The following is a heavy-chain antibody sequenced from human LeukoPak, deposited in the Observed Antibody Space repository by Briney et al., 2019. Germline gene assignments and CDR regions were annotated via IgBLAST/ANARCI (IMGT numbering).Heavy chain of an antibody. D-gene: IGHD3-3*01. Sequence: GGSLRLSCAASGFSFSTYCMHWVRQAPGKGLVWVSRINSDGSSTSYADSVKGRITISRDNAKNTLYLQMNNLRAEDTAVYYCTRGRYYFEYWGQGTLVTVSS. CDR3: TRGRYYFEY. CDR2: INSDGSST. CDR1: GFSFSTYC. V-gene: IGHV3-74*01. J-gene: IGHJ4*02.